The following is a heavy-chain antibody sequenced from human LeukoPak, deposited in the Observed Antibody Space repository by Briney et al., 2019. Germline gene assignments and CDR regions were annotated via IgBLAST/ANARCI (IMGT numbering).Heavy chain of an antibody. Sequence: ASVKVSCKASGYTFTSYAMHWVRQAPGQRLEWVGLINAGNGNTKYSQKFQGRVTITSDTSASTAYMELSSLRSEDTAVYYCARFPAGPVTKDSSGWGFDYWGEGTLVTVSS. J-gene: IGHJ4*02. D-gene: IGHD6-19*01. V-gene: IGHV1-3*01. CDR2: INAGNGNT. CDR1: GYTFTSYA. CDR3: ARFPAGPVTKDSSGWGFDY.